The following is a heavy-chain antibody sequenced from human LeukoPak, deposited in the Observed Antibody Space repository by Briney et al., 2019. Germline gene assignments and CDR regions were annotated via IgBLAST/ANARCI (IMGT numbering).Heavy chain of an antibody. CDR3: ATLYYYGSGSH. Sequence: GGSQRLSCAASGFTFSSYWMSWVRQAPGKGLEWVANIKQDGSEKYYVDSVKGRFTISRDNAKNSLYLQMNSLRAEDTAVYYCATLYYYGSGSHWGQGTLVTVSS. V-gene: IGHV3-7*03. J-gene: IGHJ4*02. CDR2: IKQDGSEK. CDR1: GFTFSSYW. D-gene: IGHD3-10*01.